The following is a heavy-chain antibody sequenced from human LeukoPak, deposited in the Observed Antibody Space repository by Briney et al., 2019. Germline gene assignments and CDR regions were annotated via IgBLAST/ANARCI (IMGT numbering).Heavy chain of an antibody. CDR2: INPNRGGT. CDR3: ARVLDYGDYPPPY. CDR1: GYTFTGYY. D-gene: IGHD4-17*01. V-gene: IGHV1-2*06. J-gene: IGHJ4*02. Sequence: ASVKVSCKACGYTFTGYYMHGVRQAPGQGLEWMGRINPNRGGTNYAQKFQGRVTMTRDTSISTAYMDLGRLRSDDTAVYYCARVLDYGDYPPPYWGQGTLVTVSS.